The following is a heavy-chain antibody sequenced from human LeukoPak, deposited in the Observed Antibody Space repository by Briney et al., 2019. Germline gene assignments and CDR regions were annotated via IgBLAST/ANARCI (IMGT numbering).Heavy chain of an antibody. V-gene: IGHV3-23*01. D-gene: IGHD6-6*01. J-gene: IGHJ3*02. Sequence: GGSLRLSCAGSGFTFSNYAMTWVRQAPGKGLEWVSSVSGSGRNTFYPDSVEGRFTISRDNAQNSMYLQMNSLRAEDTAVYYCGRVGGRSKAAKGDAFDIWGQGTMVVVSS. CDR2: VSGSGRNT. CDR3: GRVGGRSKAAKGDAFDI. CDR1: GFTFSNYA.